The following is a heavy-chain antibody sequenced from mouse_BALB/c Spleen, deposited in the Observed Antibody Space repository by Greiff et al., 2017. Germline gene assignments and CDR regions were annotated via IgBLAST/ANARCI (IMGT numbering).Heavy chain of an antibody. CDR2: INSDGGST. D-gene: IGHD4-1*01. V-gene: IGHV5-2*01. CDR3: ARFLTGTGAMDY. CDR1: EYEFPSHD. Sequence: EVKLQESGGGLVQPGESLKLSCESNEYEFPSHDMSWVRKTPEKRLELVAAINSDGGSTYYPDTMERRFIISRDNTKKTLYLQMSSLRSEDTALYYCARFLTGTGAMDYWGQGTSVTVSS. J-gene: IGHJ4*01.